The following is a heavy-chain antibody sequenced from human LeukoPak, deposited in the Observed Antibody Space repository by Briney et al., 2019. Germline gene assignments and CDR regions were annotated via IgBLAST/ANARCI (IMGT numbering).Heavy chain of an antibody. D-gene: IGHD3-10*01. CDR2: INSGGNT. CDR3: ASSTPLTSFDY. Sequence: GGSLRLSCAASGFAFSTYAMSWVRQAPGKGLEWVSIINSGGNTYYADSVKGRFTISRDNAKNSLYLQMNSLRAEDTAVYYCASSTPLTSFDYWGQGTLVTVSS. J-gene: IGHJ4*02. CDR1: GFAFSTYA. V-gene: IGHV3-69-1*02.